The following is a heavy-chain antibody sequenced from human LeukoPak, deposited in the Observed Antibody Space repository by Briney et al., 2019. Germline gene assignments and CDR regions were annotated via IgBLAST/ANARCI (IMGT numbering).Heavy chain of an antibody. CDR2: IDPSGGST. D-gene: IGHD2-21*02. CDR1: AYTFTTYY. CDR3: ARGQLSVTYFHY. J-gene: IGHJ4*02. V-gene: IGHV1-46*01. Sequence: ASVTVSCKASAYTFTTYYIHWVRQAPGQGLQWMGIIDPSGGSTSYSQKYQGRVTMTRDTSTTTVYMELSSLRSEDTAIYYCARGQLSVTYFHYWGQGALVTVSS.